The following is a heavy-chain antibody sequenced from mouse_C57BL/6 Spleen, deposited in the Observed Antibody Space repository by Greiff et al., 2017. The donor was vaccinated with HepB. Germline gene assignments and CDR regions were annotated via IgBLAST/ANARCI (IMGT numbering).Heavy chain of an antibody. CDR3: ARDYYGVYYFDY. CDR2: LYPGDGDT. Sequence: QVQLQQSGPELVKPGASVKISCKASGYAFSSSWMNWVKQRPGKGLEWIGRLYPGDGDTNYNGKFKGKATLTADKSSSTAYMQLSSLTSEDSAVYFCARDYYGVYYFDYWGQGTTLTVSS. J-gene: IGHJ2*01. CDR1: GYAFSSSW. D-gene: IGHD2-1*01. V-gene: IGHV1-82*01.